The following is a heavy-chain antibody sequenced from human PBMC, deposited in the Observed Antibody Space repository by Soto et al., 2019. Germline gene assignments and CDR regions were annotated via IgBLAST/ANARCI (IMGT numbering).Heavy chain of an antibody. D-gene: IGHD3-10*01. Sequence: ASVKVSCKASGYTFTSYDINWVRQATGQGLEWMGWMNPNSGNTGYAQKFQGRVTMTRNTSISTAYMELSSLRSEDTAVYYCARHGGFGGSGDFYYYYGMDVWGQGTTVTVSS. CDR3: ARHGGFGGSGDFYYYYGMDV. CDR1: GYTFTSYD. J-gene: IGHJ6*02. CDR2: MNPNSGNT. V-gene: IGHV1-8*01.